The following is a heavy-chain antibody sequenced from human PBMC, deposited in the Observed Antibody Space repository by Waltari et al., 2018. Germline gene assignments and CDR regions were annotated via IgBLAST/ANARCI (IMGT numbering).Heavy chain of an antibody. J-gene: IGHJ4*02. Sequence: EVQLVASGGGLVQPGRSLRLSCAASGFTFDDYSMHWVRQAPGKGLEWVSGISWNSGSIGYADSVKGRFTISRDNAKNSLYLQMNSLRAEDTALYYCAKDSSGYDDNFDYWGQGTLVTVSS. CDR2: ISWNSGSI. CDR1: GFTFDDYS. D-gene: IGHD5-12*01. V-gene: IGHV3-9*01. CDR3: AKDSSGYDDNFDY.